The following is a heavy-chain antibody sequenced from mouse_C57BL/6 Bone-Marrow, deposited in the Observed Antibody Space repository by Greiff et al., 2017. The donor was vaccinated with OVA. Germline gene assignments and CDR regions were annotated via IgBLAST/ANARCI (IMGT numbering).Heavy chain of an antibody. D-gene: IGHD4-1*01. CDR2: FHPYNDDT. CDR1: GYTFTTYP. J-gene: IGHJ1*03. Sequence: VKLQQSGAELVKPGASVKMSCKASGYTFTTYPIEWMKQNHGKSLEWIGNFHPYNDDTKYNEKFKGKATLTVEKSSSTVYLELSRLTSDDSAVYYCARPNWDRPYWYFDVWGTGTTVTVSS. V-gene: IGHV1-47*01. CDR3: ARPNWDRPYWYFDV.